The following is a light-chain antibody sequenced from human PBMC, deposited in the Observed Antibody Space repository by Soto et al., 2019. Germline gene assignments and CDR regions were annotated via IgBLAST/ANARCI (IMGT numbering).Light chain of an antibody. Sequence: DIQMPQSRSTLSASVGVSVAITCRASQTIDTWLAWYQQKPGKATKLLIYDASNLETGVPSRFSGSGSGTDFTLTISSLQPEDIATYYCQQYDNLSLTFGGGTKVDIK. J-gene: IGKJ4*01. CDR2: DAS. CDR1: QTIDTW. V-gene: IGKV1-33*01. CDR3: QQYDNLSLT.